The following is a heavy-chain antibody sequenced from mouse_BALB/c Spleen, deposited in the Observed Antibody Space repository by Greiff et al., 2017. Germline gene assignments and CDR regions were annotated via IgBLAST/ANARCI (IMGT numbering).Heavy chain of an antibody. Sequence: EVNVVESGGGLVKPGGSLKLSCAASGFTFSSYAMSWVRQTPEKRLEWVASISSGGSTYYPDSVKGRFTISRDNARNILYLQMSSLRSEDTAMYYCARGGGGTEFAYWGQGTLVTVSA. CDR3: ARGGGGTEFAY. J-gene: IGHJ3*01. V-gene: IGHV5-6-5*01. CDR1: GFTFSSYA. CDR2: ISSGGST. D-gene: IGHD2-14*01.